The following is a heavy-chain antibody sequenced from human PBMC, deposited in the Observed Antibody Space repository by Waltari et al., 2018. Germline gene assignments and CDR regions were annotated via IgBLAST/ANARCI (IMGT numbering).Heavy chain of an antibody. Sequence: VRLLESGGGLVQPGGSLRLSCVVSGFTFSEYGMSWVRQAPGKGLEWVAGLSFIGASTYYAESVRGRFTISRDNSENTLYLEMNSLRAEDTAVYYCAKVPSTYPYYFDFWGQGTLVTVSS. V-gene: IGHV3-23*01. CDR3: AKVPSTYPYYFDF. CDR1: GFTFSEYG. J-gene: IGHJ4*02. CDR2: LSFIGAST.